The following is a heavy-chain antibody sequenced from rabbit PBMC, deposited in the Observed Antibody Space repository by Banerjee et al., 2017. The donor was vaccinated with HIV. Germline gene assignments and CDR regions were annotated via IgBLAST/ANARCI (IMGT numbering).Heavy chain of an antibody. V-gene: IGHV1S47*01. CDR3: VRDTYTYDDYFHVS. CDR2: IDPVFGST. D-gene: IGHD2-1*01. Sequence: QEQLVESGGGLVQPGGSLTLTCTVSGFDFSSYGVSWVRQAPGKGLEWIGYIDPVFGSTYYASWVNGRFTISSHNAQNTLYLQLNSLTAADTATYFCVRDTYTYDDYFHVSWGPGTLVTVS. CDR1: GFDFSSYG. J-gene: IGHJ4*01.